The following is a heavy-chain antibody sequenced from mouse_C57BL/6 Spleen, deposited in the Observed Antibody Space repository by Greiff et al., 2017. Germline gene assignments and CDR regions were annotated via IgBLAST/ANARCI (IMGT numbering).Heavy chain of an antibody. CDR2: INPNSGGT. CDR1: GYTFTDYY. CDR3: ASYYNGTGPGV. J-gene: IGHJ1*03. Sequence: VQLQQSGPELVKPGASVKISCKASGYTFTDYYMNWVKQSHGKSLEWIGDINPNSGGTSYNEKFKGKATLTVDKSSSTAYMELRSLTSEDSAVYYCASYYNGTGPGVWGTGTTVTVSS. V-gene: IGHV1-26*01. D-gene: IGHD1-1*01.